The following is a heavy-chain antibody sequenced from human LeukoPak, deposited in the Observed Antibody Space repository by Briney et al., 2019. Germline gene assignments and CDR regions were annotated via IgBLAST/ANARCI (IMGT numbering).Heavy chain of an antibody. D-gene: IGHD3-10*01. V-gene: IGHV4-4*07. CDR1: GGSISNYC. CDR3: ARDAGYNNPYYFDY. J-gene: IGHJ4*02. Sequence: SETLSLTCTVSGGSISNYCWSWIRQPAGKGLEWIGRIYTSGSTNNNPSLNSRVTMSVDTSNNQFSLNLNSVTAADTAVYYCARDAGYNNPYYFDYWGQGTLVTVSS. CDR2: IYTSGST.